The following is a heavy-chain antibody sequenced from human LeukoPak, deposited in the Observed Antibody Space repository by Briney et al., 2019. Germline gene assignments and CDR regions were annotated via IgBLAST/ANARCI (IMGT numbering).Heavy chain of an antibody. J-gene: IGHJ4*02. V-gene: IGHV4-39*01. CDR1: GGSISSSSYY. CDR3: ARTYGDYAPFDY. Sequence: SETLSLTCTVSGGSISSSSYYWGWIRQPPGQGLEWIGSIYYSGSTYYNPSLKSRVTISVDTSKNQFSLKLSSVTAADPAVYYCARTYGDYAPFDYWGQGTLVTVSS. CDR2: IYYSGST. D-gene: IGHD4-17*01.